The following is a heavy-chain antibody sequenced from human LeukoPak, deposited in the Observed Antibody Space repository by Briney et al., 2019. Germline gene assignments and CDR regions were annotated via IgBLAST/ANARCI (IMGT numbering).Heavy chain of an antibody. J-gene: IGHJ4*02. CDR2: VSYSAYT. CDR3: ACWVRGRNPRLDC. Sequence: KPSETLSLTCTVSGGSVSGDSLYWSWIRQSPGKGLEWIGYVSYSAYTHYNPSLESRVTISIDTSKNQFSLYLGSVTTADTAVYYCACWVRGRNPRLDCWGQGTLVTVSS. D-gene: IGHD3-10*01. V-gene: IGHV4-61*01. CDR1: GGSVSGDSLY.